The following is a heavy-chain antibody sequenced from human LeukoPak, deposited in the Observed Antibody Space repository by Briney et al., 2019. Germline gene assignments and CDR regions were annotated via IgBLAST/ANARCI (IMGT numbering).Heavy chain of an antibody. CDR1: GYTFTSYY. J-gene: IGHJ3*02. Sequence: ASVKVSCKASGYTFTSYYKHWVRQAPGQGLEWMGIINPSGGSTNYAQKLQGRVTMTTDTSTSTAYMELRSLRSDDTAVYYCARTREAAYYYDSSGYYYGDAFDIWGQGTMVTVSS. CDR3: ARTREAAYYYDSSGYYYGDAFDI. D-gene: IGHD3-22*01. V-gene: IGHV1-46*01. CDR2: INPSGGST.